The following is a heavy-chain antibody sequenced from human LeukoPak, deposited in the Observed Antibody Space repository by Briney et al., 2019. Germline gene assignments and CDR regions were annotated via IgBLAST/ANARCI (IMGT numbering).Heavy chain of an antibody. CDR2: ISGSGGNT. Sequence: GGSLRLSCAASGFTFSSYAMSWVRQAPGKGLEWVSAISGSGGNTYYADSVKGRFTISRDNSKNTLHLQMNGLRAEDTAVYYCAKDSDFDIAATGTSDYWGQGTLVTVSS. CDR3: AKDSDFDIAATGTSDY. V-gene: IGHV3-23*01. D-gene: IGHD6-13*01. J-gene: IGHJ4*02. CDR1: GFTFSSYA.